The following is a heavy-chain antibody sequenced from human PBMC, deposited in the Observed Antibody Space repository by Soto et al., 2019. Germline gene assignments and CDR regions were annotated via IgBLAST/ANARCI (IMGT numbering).Heavy chain of an antibody. V-gene: IGHV3-74*01. D-gene: IGHD2-15*01. Sequence: EVQLVESGGGLVQPGGSLRLSCAASGFTFSSNWMHWVRQAPGKGLVWVSHIDIDGSRTNYADSVKGRFTISTDNAKNTVYLQRNRLRAEDTAVYYCAKEVVVAATRTCFDYYGMDVWGQGTTVTVSS. CDR1: GFTFSSNW. CDR3: AKEVVVAATRTCFDYYGMDV. J-gene: IGHJ6*02. CDR2: IDIDGSRT.